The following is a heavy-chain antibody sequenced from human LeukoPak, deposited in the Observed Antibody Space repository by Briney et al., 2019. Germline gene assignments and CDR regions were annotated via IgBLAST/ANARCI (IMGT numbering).Heavy chain of an antibody. Sequence: ASVKVSCKASGGTFSSYAISWVRQAPGQGLEWMGRIIPILGIANYAQKFQGRVTITADKSTSTAYMELSSLRSEDTAVYYCARMPWLGDYVWGSYRQASYFDYWGQGTLVTVSS. CDR1: GGTFSSYA. CDR2: IIPILGIA. V-gene: IGHV1-69*04. J-gene: IGHJ4*02. D-gene: IGHD3-16*02. CDR3: ARMPWLGDYVWGSYRQASYFDY.